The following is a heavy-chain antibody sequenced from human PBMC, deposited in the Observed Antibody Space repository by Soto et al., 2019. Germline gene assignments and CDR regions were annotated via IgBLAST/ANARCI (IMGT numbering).Heavy chain of an antibody. CDR2: TYYRSKWYN. J-gene: IGHJ6*02. CDR1: GDSVSSNSAA. Sequence: SQTLSLTCAISGDSVSSNSAAWNWIRQSPSRGLEWLGRTYYRSKWYNDYAVSVKSRITINPDTSKNQFSLQLNSVTPEDTAVYYCARTHYDFWSGYYPYYYYYYGMDVWGQGXTVTVSS. D-gene: IGHD3-3*01. V-gene: IGHV6-1*01. CDR3: ARTHYDFWSGYYPYYYYYYGMDV.